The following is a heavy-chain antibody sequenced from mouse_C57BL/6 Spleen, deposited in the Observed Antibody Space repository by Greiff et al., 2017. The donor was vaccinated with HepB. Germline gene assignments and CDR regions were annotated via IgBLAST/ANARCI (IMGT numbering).Heavy chain of an antibody. D-gene: IGHD2-4*01. CDR2: IRSKSNNYAT. CDR1: GFSFNTYA. J-gene: IGHJ3*01. Sequence: EVKVVESGGGLVQPKGSLKLSCAASGFSFNTYAMNWVRQAPGKGLEWVARIRSKSNNYATYYADSVKDRFTISRDDSESMLYLQMNNLKTEDTAMYYCVRNDYDWDWFAYWGQGTLVTVSA. V-gene: IGHV10-1*01. CDR3: VRNDYDWDWFAY.